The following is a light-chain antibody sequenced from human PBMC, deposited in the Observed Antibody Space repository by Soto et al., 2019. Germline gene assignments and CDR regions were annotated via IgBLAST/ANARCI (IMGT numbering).Light chain of an antibody. Sequence: DIQMTQSPSSLSASVGDRVTITCRASQSISSYLNWYQQKPGKAPKLLIYAASSLQSGVPARFSGSGSGTDFTLNIRSLQPEDFATYYCQQSYSNPYTFGQGTNLEIK. CDR1: QSISSY. CDR3: QQSYSNPYT. CDR2: AAS. J-gene: IGKJ2*01. V-gene: IGKV1-39*01.